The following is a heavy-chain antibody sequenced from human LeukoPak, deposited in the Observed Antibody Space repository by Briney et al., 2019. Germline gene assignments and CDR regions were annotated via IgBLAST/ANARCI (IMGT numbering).Heavy chain of an antibody. D-gene: IGHD2-2*01. CDR3: AKGRVGIVIVPAPVDY. J-gene: IGHJ4*02. Sequence: GGSLRLSCVASGFTFSSYAMSWVRQAPGKGLEWVSVISGSGGSTHYADSVKGRFTISRDNSKNTLYLQMNSLRAEDTAVYYCAKGRVGIVIVPAPVDYWGQGTLVTVSS. CDR2: ISGSGGST. CDR1: GFTFSSYA. V-gene: IGHV3-23*01.